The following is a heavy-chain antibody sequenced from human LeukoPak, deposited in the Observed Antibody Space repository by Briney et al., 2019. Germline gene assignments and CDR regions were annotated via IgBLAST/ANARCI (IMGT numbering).Heavy chain of an antibody. J-gene: IGHJ5*02. Sequence: SETLSLTCTVSGGSIGSGTYYWAWIRQPPGKGLEWIGSISYGGSTYYNPSLKSRVTISVHTSPNQFSLKLTSGTAADTAVYYCARQSLVKYQLLLSWFDPWGQGTLVTVSS. D-gene: IGHD2-2*01. V-gene: IGHV4-39*01. CDR3: ARQSLVKYQLLLSWFDP. CDR1: GGSIGSGTYY. CDR2: ISYGGST.